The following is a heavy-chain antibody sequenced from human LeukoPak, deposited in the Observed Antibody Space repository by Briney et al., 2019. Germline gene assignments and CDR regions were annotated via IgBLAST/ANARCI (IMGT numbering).Heavy chain of an antibody. J-gene: IGHJ4*02. Sequence: PGGSLRLSCAASGFTFSNAWMSWISQAPGKGLEWVGRIKSKTDGGTTDYAAPVKGRFTISRDDSKNTLYPQMNSLTTEDTAVYYCTPDWSLRYFDWLLSSWGQGTLVTVSS. CDR3: TPDWSLRYFDWLLSS. V-gene: IGHV3-15*01. D-gene: IGHD3-9*01. CDR1: GFTFSNAW. CDR2: IKSKTDGGTT.